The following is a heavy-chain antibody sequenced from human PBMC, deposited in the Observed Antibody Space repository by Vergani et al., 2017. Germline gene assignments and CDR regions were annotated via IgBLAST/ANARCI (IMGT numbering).Heavy chain of an antibody. Sequence: QVQLVQSGAEVKKPGSSVKVSCKASGGTFSSYAISWVRQAPGQGLEWMGRIIPIFGTANYAKKFPGRVTITADESTSTAYMGLSSLRSEDTAVYYCARVGAYYYDSSGYYYWGQGTLVTVSS. CDR2: IIPIFGTA. CDR1: GGTFSSYA. J-gene: IGHJ4*02. V-gene: IGHV1-69*13. CDR3: ARVGAYYYDSSGYYY. D-gene: IGHD3-22*01.